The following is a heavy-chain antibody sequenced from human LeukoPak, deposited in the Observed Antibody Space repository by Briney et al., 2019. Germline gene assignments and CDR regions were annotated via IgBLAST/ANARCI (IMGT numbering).Heavy chain of an antibody. CDR1: RFTFSSYS. D-gene: IGHD1-7*01. J-gene: IGHJ5*02. V-gene: IGHV3-21*01. CDR2: ISTSSSYI. Sequence: GGSLRLPCAASRFTFSSYSMNWVRQTPGKGLEWVSSISTSSSYIYYADSVKGRFTISRDNARNSLYLQMNSLRAEDTAVYYCARDSEGVTGTTSWFDPWGQGTLVTVSS. CDR3: ARDSEGVTGTTSWFDP.